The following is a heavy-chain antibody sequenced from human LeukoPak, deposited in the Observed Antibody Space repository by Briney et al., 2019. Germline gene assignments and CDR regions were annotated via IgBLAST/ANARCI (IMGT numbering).Heavy chain of an antibody. CDR1: GFTFSRYW. J-gene: IGHJ4*02. V-gene: IGHV3-7*01. Sequence: PGGSLRLSCAVSGFTFSRYWMTWVRQAPGKGRECLANIKQDGSEQNYVDAVKGRFTISRDNAKNSLYLQMNSLRGEDTAVYFCAREGGWGSPAGYWGQGTLVTVSS. CDR3: AREGGWGSPAGY. D-gene: IGHD2-2*01. CDR2: IKQDGSEQ.